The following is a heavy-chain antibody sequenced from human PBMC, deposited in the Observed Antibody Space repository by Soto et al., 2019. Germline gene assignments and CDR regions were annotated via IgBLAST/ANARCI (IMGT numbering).Heavy chain of an antibody. CDR2: IYYSGST. CDR3: ARQVVDGAVAGTGSFDY. Sequence: SETLSLTCTVSGGSISSYYWSWIRQPPGKGLEWIGYIYYSGSTNYNPSLKSRVTISVDTTKNKFSLKLSSVTAAVTVVYYCARQVVDGAVAGTGSFDYWGQGTLVTVS. J-gene: IGHJ4*02. V-gene: IGHV4-59*08. D-gene: IGHD6-19*01. CDR1: GGSISSYY.